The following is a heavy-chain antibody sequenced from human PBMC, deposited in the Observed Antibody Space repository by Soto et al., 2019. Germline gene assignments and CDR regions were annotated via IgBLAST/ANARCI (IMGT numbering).Heavy chain of an antibody. CDR3: ASPSYSYYGSGSSDSPLAY. D-gene: IGHD3-10*01. CDR1: VYTFTSYW. J-gene: IGHJ4*02. CDR2: IDPSDSYT. Sequence: GESLKISWKGSVYTFTSYWITWVRQMPGKGLEWIGRIDPSDSYTNYSPSFQGHVTISADKSISTAYLQWSSLKASDTAMYYCASPSYSYYGSGSSDSPLAYWGQGTLVTVSS. V-gene: IGHV5-10-1*01.